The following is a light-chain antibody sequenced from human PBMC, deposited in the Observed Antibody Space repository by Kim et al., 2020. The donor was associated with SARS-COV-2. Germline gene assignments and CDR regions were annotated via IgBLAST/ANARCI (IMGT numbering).Light chain of an antibody. J-gene: IGLJ1*01. CDR1: NANTGAGYD. CDR2: NND. CDR3: QSSDSTLSGYV. Sequence: RVPTSATGNNANTGAGYDVHWYQHLPGTAPKVLIHNNDNRPSGVPDRFSGSRSGTSASLAITGLQAEDEADFYCQSSDSTLSGYVFGSGTKVTVL. V-gene: IGLV1-40*01.